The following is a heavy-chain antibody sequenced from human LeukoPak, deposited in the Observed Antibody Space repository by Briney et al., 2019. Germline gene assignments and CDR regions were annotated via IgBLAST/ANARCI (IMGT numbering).Heavy chain of an antibody. CDR2: IYYSGST. Sequence: SETLSLTCTVSGGSISSSSYYWGWIRQPPGKGLEWIGSIYYSGSTYYNPSLKSRVTISVDTSKNQFSLKLSSVTAADTAVYYCARGRSSSWYGTGPVAYYYYYMDVWGKGTTVTVSS. CDR1: GGSISSSSYY. V-gene: IGHV4-39*07. D-gene: IGHD6-13*01. CDR3: ARGRSSSWYGTGPVAYYYYYMDV. J-gene: IGHJ6*03.